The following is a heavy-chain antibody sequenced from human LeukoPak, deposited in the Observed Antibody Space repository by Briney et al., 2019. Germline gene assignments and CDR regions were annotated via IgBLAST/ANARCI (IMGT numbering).Heavy chain of an antibody. Sequence: GGSLRLSCAASGFAFSSYVMTWVRQAPGKGLEWVSGIGSGTNGRTYYADSVKGRFSISRDNSKDTLSLQKNSLRADDSAIYYCARVGLDNTGWHINWFDPWGQGTLVTVSS. CDR1: GFAFSSYV. V-gene: IGHV3-23*01. CDR3: ARVGLDNTGWHINWFDP. D-gene: IGHD6-19*01. CDR2: IGSGTNGRT. J-gene: IGHJ5*02.